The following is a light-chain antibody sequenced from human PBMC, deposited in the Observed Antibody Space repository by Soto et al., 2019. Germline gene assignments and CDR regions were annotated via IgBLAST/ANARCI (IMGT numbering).Light chain of an antibody. Sequence: QPVLTQSPSASASLGASVKLTCTLSSGHSSSAIAWHQQQPEKGPRFLMKLNSDGSHNKGDGIPDRFSGSSSGAERYLTISSLQSEDEADYYCQTWGAGMWVFGGGTKLTVL. V-gene: IGLV4-69*01. J-gene: IGLJ3*02. CDR2: LNSDGSH. CDR3: QTWGAGMWV. CDR1: SGHSSSA.